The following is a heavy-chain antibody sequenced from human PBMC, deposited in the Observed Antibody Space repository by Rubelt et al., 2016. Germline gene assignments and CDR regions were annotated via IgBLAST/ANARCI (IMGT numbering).Heavy chain of an antibody. J-gene: IGHJ5*02. Sequence: PSLKSRVTISVDTSKNQFSLNVRSVTAADTAVYYCARDGGIAVRNWFDPWGQGTLVTVSS. CDR3: ARDGGIAVRNWFDP. D-gene: IGHD6-19*01. V-gene: IGHV4-59*01.